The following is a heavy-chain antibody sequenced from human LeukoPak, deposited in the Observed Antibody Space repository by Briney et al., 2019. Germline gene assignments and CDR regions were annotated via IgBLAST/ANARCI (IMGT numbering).Heavy chain of an antibody. CDR3: ATYGGHLAEYLQH. D-gene: IGHD4-23*01. Sequence: SVKVSCKASGGTYRYNINWVRQAPGQGLEWMGGIIPPLRTANYAQQFQGRVTITTDESTNTAYMELTGLTSEDAAVYYCATYGGHLAEYLQHWGQGTLVAASS. V-gene: IGHV1-69*16. CDR2: IIPPLRTA. J-gene: IGHJ1*01. CDR1: GGTYRYN.